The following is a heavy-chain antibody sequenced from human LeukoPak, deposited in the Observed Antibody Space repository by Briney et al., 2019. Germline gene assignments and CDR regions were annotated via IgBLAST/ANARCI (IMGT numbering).Heavy chain of an antibody. CDR2: IIPIFGTA. CDR1: GGTLSSYA. Sequence: ASVKVSCKASGGTLSSYAISWVRQAPGQGLEWMGGIIPIFGTANYAQKFQGRVTITADESTSTAYMELSSLRSEDTAVYYCARAKDIVVVPAAFDYWGQGTLVTVSS. D-gene: IGHD2-2*01. V-gene: IGHV1-69*13. J-gene: IGHJ4*02. CDR3: ARAKDIVVVPAAFDY.